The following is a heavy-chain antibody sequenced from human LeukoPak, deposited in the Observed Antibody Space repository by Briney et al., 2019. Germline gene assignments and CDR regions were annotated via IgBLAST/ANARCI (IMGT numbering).Heavy chain of an antibody. CDR2: IKQDGREK. D-gene: IGHD6-6*01. J-gene: IGHJ4*02. Sequence: PGRSLRLSCAASGFTFSSYWMSWVRQAPGKGLEWVAYIKQDGREKDYVDSVKGRFTISRDNAKNSLYLQMNSLRAEDTALYYCARDLDPSSSPFPYYFDYWGQGTLVTVSS. CDR3: ARDLDPSSSPFPYYFDY. CDR1: GFTFSSYW. V-gene: IGHV3-7*01.